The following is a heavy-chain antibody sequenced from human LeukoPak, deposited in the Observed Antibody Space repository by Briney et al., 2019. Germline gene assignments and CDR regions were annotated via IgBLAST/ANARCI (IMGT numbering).Heavy chain of an antibody. V-gene: IGHV5-51*01. CDR2: IYPGDSDT. Sequence: GESLKISCEGSGYSSTSYWIGWVRQMPGKGLEWMGIIYPGDSDTRYSPSFQGQVTISADKSISTAYLQWSSLKASDTAMYYCARAVDSYDILTGYYDYWGQGTLVTVSS. CDR1: GYSSTSYW. CDR3: ARAVDSYDILTGYYDY. D-gene: IGHD3-9*01. J-gene: IGHJ4*02.